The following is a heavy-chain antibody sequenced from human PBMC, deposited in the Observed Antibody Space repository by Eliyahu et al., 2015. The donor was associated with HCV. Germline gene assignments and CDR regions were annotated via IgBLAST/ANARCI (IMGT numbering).Heavy chain of an antibody. CDR2: INHSGST. Sequence: GWIGEINHSGSTNYNPSLKSRVTISVDTSKNQFSLKLSSVTAADTAVYYCARWVRVVPAASRVGDYYYYGMDVWGQGTTVTVSS. V-gene: IGHV4-34*01. D-gene: IGHD2-2*01. CDR3: ARWVRVVPAASRVGDYYYYGMDV. J-gene: IGHJ6*02.